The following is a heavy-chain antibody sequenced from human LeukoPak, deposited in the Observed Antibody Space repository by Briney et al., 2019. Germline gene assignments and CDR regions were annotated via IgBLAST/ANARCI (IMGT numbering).Heavy chain of an antibody. Sequence: SETVSLTCTVSGGSVSSGSYYWSWIRQPPGKGLEWIGYIYYSGSTNYNPSLKSRVTISVDTSKNQFSLKLSSVTAADTAVYYCAGDSSGFFDYWGQGTLVTVSS. CDR3: AGDSSGFFDY. V-gene: IGHV4-61*01. J-gene: IGHJ4*02. CDR2: IYYSGST. CDR1: GGSVSSGSYY. D-gene: IGHD3-22*01.